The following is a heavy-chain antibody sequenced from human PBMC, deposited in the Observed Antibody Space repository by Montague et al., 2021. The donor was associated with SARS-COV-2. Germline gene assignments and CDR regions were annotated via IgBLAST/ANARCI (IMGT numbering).Heavy chain of an antibody. CDR3: ARAALGGYDSYFDY. Sequence: SLRLSCAASGFTFSSYAMYWVRQAPGKGLEWVAVISYDGSNKYYXXSVKGRFTISRDNSKNTLYLQMNSLRAEDTAVYYCARAALGGYDSYFDYWGQGTLVTVSS. J-gene: IGHJ4*02. CDR1: GFTFSSYA. CDR2: ISYDGSNK. D-gene: IGHD5-12*01. V-gene: IGHV3-30*04.